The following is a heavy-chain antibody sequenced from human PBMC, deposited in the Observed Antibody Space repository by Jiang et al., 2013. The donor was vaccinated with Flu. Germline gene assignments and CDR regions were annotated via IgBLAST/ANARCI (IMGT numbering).Heavy chain of an antibody. Sequence: LLKPSETLSLTCAVYGGSFSGYYWSWIRQPPGKGLEWIGEINHSGSTNYNPSLKSRVTISVDTSKNQFSLKLSSVTAADTAVYYCARVGTGGSCYPYFDYWGQGTLVTVSS. CDR2: INHSGST. J-gene: IGHJ4*02. CDR1: GGSFSGYY. CDR3: ARVGTGGSCYPYFDY. V-gene: IGHV4-34*01. D-gene: IGHD2-15*01.